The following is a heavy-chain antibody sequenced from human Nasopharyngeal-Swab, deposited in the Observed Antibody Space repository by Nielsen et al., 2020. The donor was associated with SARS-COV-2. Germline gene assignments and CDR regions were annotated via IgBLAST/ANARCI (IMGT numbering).Heavy chain of an antibody. Sequence: GESLKISCAASGFTFSSYGMHWVRQAPGKGLEWVANIAQDGSESHYVDSVKGRFTISRDNAWNSLYLQMNSLRAEDTAVYYCATNWDYRFDYWGQGTLVTVSS. D-gene: IGHD1-7*01. V-gene: IGHV3-7*01. J-gene: IGHJ4*02. CDR3: ATNWDYRFDY. CDR2: IAQDGSES. CDR1: GFTFSSYG.